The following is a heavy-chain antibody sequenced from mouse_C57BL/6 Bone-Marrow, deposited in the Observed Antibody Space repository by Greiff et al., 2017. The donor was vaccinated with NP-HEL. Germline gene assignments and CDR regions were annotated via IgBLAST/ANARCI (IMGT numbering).Heavy chain of an antibody. V-gene: IGHV1-15*01. CDR2: IDPETGGT. CDR1: GYTFTDYE. D-gene: IGHD2-3*01. CDR3: TRNIMGWLLRYFDV. Sequence: QVQLQQSGAELVRPGASVTLSCKASGYTFTDYEMHWVKQTPVHGLEWIGAIDPETGGTAYNQKFKGKAILTADKSSSTAYMELRSLTSEDSAVYYCTRNIMGWLLRYFDVWGTGTTVTVSS. J-gene: IGHJ1*03.